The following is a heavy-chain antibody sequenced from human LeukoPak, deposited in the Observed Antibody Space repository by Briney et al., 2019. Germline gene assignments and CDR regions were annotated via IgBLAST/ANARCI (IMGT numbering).Heavy chain of an antibody. J-gene: IGHJ4*02. CDR1: GGSFSGYY. Sequence: SETLSLTCAVYGGSFSGYYWSWIRQPPGKGLEWIGEINHSGSTNYNPSLKSRVTISVDTSKNQFSLKLSSVTAADTAVYYCARAHVDTAMEVTLGYWGQGTLVTVSS. D-gene: IGHD5-18*01. CDR2: INHSGST. V-gene: IGHV4-34*01. CDR3: ARAHVDTAMEVTLGY.